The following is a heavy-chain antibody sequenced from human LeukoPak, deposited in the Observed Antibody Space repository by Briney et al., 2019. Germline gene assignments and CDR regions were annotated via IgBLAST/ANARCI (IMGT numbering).Heavy chain of an antibody. CDR1: GFTFNSYG. V-gene: IGHV3-21*01. CDR3: ARAPFGPGTYLQY. CDR2: ISSSGTYI. D-gene: IGHD3-10*01. Sequence: PGGSLRLSCAASGFTFNSYGMHWVRQAPGKGLEWVSSISSSGTYIYYADSLKGRFTISRDNAKNILSLQMSSLRAEDTGVYCARAPFGPGTYLQYWGQGTLVIVSS. J-gene: IGHJ1*01.